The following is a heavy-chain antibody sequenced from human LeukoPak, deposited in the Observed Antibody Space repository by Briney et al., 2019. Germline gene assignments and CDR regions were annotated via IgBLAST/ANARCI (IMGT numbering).Heavy chain of an antibody. CDR3: ARRVVGATNYFDY. J-gene: IGHJ4*02. D-gene: IGHD2-15*01. V-gene: IGHV4-38-2*02. CDR2: IYHGGST. CDR1: GYYISNGYF. Sequence: SETLSLTCTVSGYYISNGYFWGWIRQPPGKGLEWIGSIYHGGSTYYNPSLKSRVTISVDTSKNQFSLKLNSVTAADTAVYYCARRVVGATNYFDYWGQGTLVTVSS.